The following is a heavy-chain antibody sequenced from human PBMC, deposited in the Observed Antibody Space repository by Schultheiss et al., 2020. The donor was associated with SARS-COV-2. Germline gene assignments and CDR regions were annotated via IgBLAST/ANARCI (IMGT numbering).Heavy chain of an antibody. J-gene: IGHJ6*03. CDR2: ISSSSSTI. V-gene: IGHV3-48*01. CDR3: ASLLDSYSPLYYYMDV. CDR1: GFTFSSYA. Sequence: GESLKISCAASGFTFSSYAMSWVRQAPGKGLEWVSSISSSSSTIYYADSVKGRFTISRDNAKNSLYLQMNSLRAEDTAVYYCASLLDSYSPLYYYMDVWGKGTTVTVSS. D-gene: IGHD3-22*01.